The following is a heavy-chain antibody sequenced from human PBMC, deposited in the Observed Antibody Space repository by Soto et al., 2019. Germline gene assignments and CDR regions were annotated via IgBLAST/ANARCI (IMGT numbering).Heavy chain of an antibody. V-gene: IGHV1-2*02. CDR1: GYTFTGYY. Sequence: QIQLVQSGAEVQKPGASVKVSCRASGYTFTGYYLHWVRQAPGQGLEWMGWVNPISGDTNYAQKFQDRVIMTRDRSMTTVHMELSRLRSDDTAVYYCAREEGFRITMDRGRWFDPWGQGTLVTVSS. CDR2: VNPISGDT. J-gene: IGHJ5*02. D-gene: IGHD3-10*01. CDR3: AREEGFRITMDRGRWFDP.